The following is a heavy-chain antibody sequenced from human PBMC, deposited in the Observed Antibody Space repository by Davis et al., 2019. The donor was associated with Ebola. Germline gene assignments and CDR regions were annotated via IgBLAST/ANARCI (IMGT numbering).Heavy chain of an antibody. V-gene: IGHV4-4*02. CDR1: GGSISSSNW. CDR3: ARRGTSSWYAGWFDP. CDR2: IYHSGST. J-gene: IGHJ5*02. Sequence: SETLSLTFAVSGGSISSSNWWRWVCHPPGNGPEWIGEIYHSGSTNYNPSLKSRVTISVDTSKNQFSLKRSSVTAADTAMYYSARRGTSSWYAGWFDPWGQGTLVTVSS. D-gene: IGHD6-13*01.